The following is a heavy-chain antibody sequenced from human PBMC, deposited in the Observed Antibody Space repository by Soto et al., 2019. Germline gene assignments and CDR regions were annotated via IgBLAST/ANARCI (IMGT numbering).Heavy chain of an antibody. CDR3: VRDSRRGYGMDV. J-gene: IGHJ6*02. D-gene: IGHD3-10*01. Sequence: VGSLRLSSVASGFTFSNHSMNLVRQAPGKGLEWVSYISGGSKSIYYAASVKGRFTISRDNAKNSLYLEMNSLRDEDTAVYSCVRDSRRGYGMDVWGPGTTVTVS. CDR1: GFTFSNHS. CDR2: ISGGSKSI. V-gene: IGHV3-48*02.